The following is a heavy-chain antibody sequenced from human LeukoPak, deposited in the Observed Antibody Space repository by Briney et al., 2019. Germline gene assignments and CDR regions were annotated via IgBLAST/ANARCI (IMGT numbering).Heavy chain of an antibody. V-gene: IGHV3-21*01. CDR3: ARSSADPYYDILTGPGY. Sequence: NPGGSLRLSCAASGFTFSSYSMNWVRQAPGKGLEWVSSISSSSSYIYYADSVKGRFTISRDNAKNSLYLQMNSLRAEDTAVYYCARSSADPYYDILTGPGYWGQGTLVTVSS. D-gene: IGHD3-9*01. CDR1: GFTFSSYS. CDR2: ISSSSSYI. J-gene: IGHJ4*02.